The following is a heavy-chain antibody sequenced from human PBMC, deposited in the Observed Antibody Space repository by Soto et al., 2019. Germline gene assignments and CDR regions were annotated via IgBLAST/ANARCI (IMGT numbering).Heavy chain of an antibody. CDR1: GFTFSNYG. J-gene: IGHJ4*02. Sequence: LRLSCVASGFTFSNYGMHWVRQAPGKGLEWVAVISYDGSNKYYADSVKGRFTISRDNSKNTLYLQMNSLRAEDTAVYYCAKDVGPRYYYDTTGYYRDYWGQGTLVTVSS. V-gene: IGHV3-30*18. CDR2: ISYDGSNK. D-gene: IGHD3-22*01. CDR3: AKDVGPRYYYDTTGYYRDY.